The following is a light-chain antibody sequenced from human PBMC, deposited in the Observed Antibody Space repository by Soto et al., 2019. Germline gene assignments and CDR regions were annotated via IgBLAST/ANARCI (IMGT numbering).Light chain of an antibody. V-gene: IGKV3-11*01. CDR1: QNVRSY. CDR2: DAS. Sequence: EIVLTQSPATLSLSPGERATLSCRASQNVRSYLAWYQQKPGQAPRLLIHDASSRATGIPDRFSGSGSGTDFTLTSSSLEHEDSAVYYCQQRTNWPTSTFGQGTRLEIK. J-gene: IGKJ5*01. CDR3: QQRTNWPTST.